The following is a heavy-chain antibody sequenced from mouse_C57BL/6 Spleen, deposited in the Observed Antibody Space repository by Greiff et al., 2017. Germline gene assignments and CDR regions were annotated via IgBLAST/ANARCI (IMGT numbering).Heavy chain of an antibody. CDR1: GYTFTSYW. J-gene: IGHJ3*01. V-gene: IGHV1-55*01. CDR3: AREDSSGPGGCAY. D-gene: IGHD3-2*02. Sequence: VQLQQPGAELVKPGASVKMSCKASGYTFTSYWITWVKQRPGQGLEWIGDIYPGSGSTNYNEKFKSKATLTVDTSSSTAYMQLSSLTSEDSAVYYCAREDSSGPGGCAYWGQGTLVTVSA. CDR2: IYPGSGST.